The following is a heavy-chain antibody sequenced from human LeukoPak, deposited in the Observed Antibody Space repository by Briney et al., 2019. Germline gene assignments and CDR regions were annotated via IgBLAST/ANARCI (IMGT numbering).Heavy chain of an antibody. CDR1: GFSFSTSA. CDR2: ISKDGSIK. CDR3: ARDTGPTTFDS. D-gene: IGHD1-14*01. J-gene: IGHJ5*01. Sequence: GGSLRLSCAASGFSFSTSAMPWVRQAPGKGLEWVSVISKDGSIKSYADSVKGRLTISRDNSENMLYLNLNSLKTEDTAVYYCARDTGPTTFDSWGQGTLVTVSS. V-gene: IGHV3-30-3*01.